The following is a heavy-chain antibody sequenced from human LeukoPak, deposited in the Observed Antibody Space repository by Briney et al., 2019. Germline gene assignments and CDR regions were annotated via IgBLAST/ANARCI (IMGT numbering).Heavy chain of an antibody. J-gene: IGHJ4*02. CDR3: ARVEDTAMAIFDY. V-gene: IGHV3-23*01. CDR2: ISRSGGST. D-gene: IGHD5-18*01. CDR1: AFTFSSYA. Sequence: PGGSLRLSCAASAFTFSSYAMSWVRQAPGKGLEWVSAISRSGGSTYYADSVKGRFTISRDNSKNTLYLQMNSLRAEDTAVYYCARVEDTAMAIFDYWGQGTLVTVSS.